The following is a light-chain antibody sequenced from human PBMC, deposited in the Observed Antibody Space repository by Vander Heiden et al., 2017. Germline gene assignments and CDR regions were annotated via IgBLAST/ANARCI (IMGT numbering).Light chain of an antibody. Sequence: IVLTQSPATLSLSPGERATLSCGASQSVSRNYLAWYQQKPGLAPRLIIYDASSRATGIPDRFSGSGSGTDFTLTISRLESEDFAVYYCQQDGSSPTTFGHGAKVEIQ. CDR1: QSVSRNY. J-gene: IGKJ1*01. V-gene: IGKV3D-20*01. CDR3: QQDGSSPTT. CDR2: DAS.